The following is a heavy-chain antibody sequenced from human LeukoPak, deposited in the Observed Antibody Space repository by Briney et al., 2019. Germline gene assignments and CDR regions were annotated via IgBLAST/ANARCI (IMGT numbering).Heavy chain of an antibody. CDR1: GFTVSSNY. CDR2: ISGSGSYT. J-gene: IGHJ4*02. V-gene: IGHV3-23*01. CDR3: AKDRGYSYSWHVDY. Sequence: PGGSLRLSCAASGFTVSSNYMSWVRQAPGKGLEWVSVISGSGSYTYYADSVKGRFTISRDNSKNTLFMQMNSLRAEDTAVYYCAKDRGYSYSWHVDYWGQGTLVTVSS. D-gene: IGHD6-13*01.